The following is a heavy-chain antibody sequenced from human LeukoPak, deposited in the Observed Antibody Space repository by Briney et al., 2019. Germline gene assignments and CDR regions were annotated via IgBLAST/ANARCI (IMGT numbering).Heavy chain of an antibody. D-gene: IGHD3-10*01. CDR2: ISYDGNNK. CDR1: GFTFSSYA. Sequence: GGTLRLSCAASGFTFSSYAMHWVRQAPGKGLEWVAVISYDGNNKYYADSVKGRFTISRDNSKNTLYLQMNSLRAEDTAVYYCARESTGRIWFGAPNDYWGQGTLVTVSS. J-gene: IGHJ4*02. CDR3: ARESTGRIWFGAPNDY. V-gene: IGHV3-30-3*01.